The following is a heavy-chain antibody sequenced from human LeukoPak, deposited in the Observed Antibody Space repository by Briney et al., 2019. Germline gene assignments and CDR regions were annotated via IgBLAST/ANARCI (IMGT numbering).Heavy chain of an antibody. CDR1: GFTFSRSA. CDR3: ARGSGLILGTTDY. Sequence: GGSLRLSCAASGFTFSRSAMSWVRQVPGKGLEWVPGISASGGSTSYADSVMGRFTISRVNSKNTLHLQLNSLRAEDTAVYYCARGSGLILGTTDYWGQGTLVTVSS. D-gene: IGHD3-3*01. CDR2: ISASGGST. V-gene: IGHV3-23*01. J-gene: IGHJ4*02.